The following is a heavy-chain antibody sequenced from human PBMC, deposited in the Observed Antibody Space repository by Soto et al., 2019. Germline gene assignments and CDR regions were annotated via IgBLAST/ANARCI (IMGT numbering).Heavy chain of an antibody. CDR2: INPNSGGT. D-gene: IGHD3-22*01. CDR1: GYTFTGYY. V-gene: IGHV1-2*04. Sequence: ASVKVSCKASGYTFTGYYMHWVRQAPGQGLEWMGWINPNSGGTNYAQKFQGWVTMTRDTSISTAYMELSRLSSDDTAVYYCAREGGISRGYYDSSATVQTRPYYGMDVWGQGTTVTVSS. J-gene: IGHJ6*02. CDR3: AREGGISRGYYDSSATVQTRPYYGMDV.